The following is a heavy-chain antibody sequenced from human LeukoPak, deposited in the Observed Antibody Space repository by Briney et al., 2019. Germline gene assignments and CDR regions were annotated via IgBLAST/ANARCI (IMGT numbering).Heavy chain of an antibody. J-gene: IGHJ6*03. CDR3: AKGGRVDYYYYMEV. CDR2: IRYDGSNK. D-gene: IGHD2-15*01. CDR1: GFTFSDYG. Sequence: GGSLRLSCAAPGFTFSDYGMHWVRQAPGKGLEWVVFIRYDGSNKYYADSVKGRFTISRDNSKNTLYLQMNSLRAEDTAVYYCAKGGRVDYYYYMEVWGKGTTVPVSS. V-gene: IGHV3-30*02.